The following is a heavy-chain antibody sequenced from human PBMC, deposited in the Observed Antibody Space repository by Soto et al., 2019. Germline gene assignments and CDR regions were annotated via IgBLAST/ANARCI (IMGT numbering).Heavy chain of an antibody. CDR3: AKNGQPPYYYYGLDV. CDR1: GYTFTRYG. D-gene: IGHD2-8*01. V-gene: IGHV1-18*01. CDR2: ISGNNGDT. Sequence: QGHLVQSEAEVKKSGASVKVSCKASGYTFTRYGISWVRQAPGQGLEWMGWISGNNGDTNYAQKFQCRVSMTLDTSTGTAYMELRSLTSDDTAIYYCAKNGQPPYYYYGLDVWGQGTKVTVSS. J-gene: IGHJ6*02.